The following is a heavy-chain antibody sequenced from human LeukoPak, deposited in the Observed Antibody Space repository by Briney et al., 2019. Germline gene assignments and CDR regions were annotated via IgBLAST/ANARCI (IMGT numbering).Heavy chain of an antibody. J-gene: IGHJ3*02. V-gene: IGHV3-21*01. CDR1: GFTFSSYN. Sequence: GRSLRLSCAASGFTFSSYNMNWVRQAPGKGLEWVSSISSRSNYIYLADSLKGRFTVSRDNAKNSLYLQMNSLRAEDTAMYYCARDRAVYSDSRGYYPDAFDIWGQGTMVTVSS. D-gene: IGHD3-22*01. CDR3: ARDRAVYSDSRGYYPDAFDI. CDR2: ISSRSNYI.